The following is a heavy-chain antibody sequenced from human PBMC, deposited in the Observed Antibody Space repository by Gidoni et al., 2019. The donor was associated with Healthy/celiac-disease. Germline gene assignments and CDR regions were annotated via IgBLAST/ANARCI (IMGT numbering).Heavy chain of an antibody. Sequence: QVQLQASGPGLVKPSETLSLTCTVSGGSVSSGSYYWSWIRQPPGKGLEWIGYIYYSGSTNYNPSLKSRVTISVDTSKNQFSLKLSSVTAADTAVYYCARVASRRSSSWYGMDVWGQGTTVTVSS. CDR1: GGSVSSGSYY. V-gene: IGHV4-61*01. CDR2: IYYSGST. CDR3: ARVASRRSSSWYGMDV. D-gene: IGHD6-13*01. J-gene: IGHJ6*02.